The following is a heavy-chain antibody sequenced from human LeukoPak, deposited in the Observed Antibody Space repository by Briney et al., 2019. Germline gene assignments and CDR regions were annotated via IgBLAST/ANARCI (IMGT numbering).Heavy chain of an antibody. Sequence: ASVKVSCKASGGTFSSYAVSWVRQAPGQGLEWMGGIIPIFGTANYAQKFQGRVTITADESTSTAYMELSSLRFEDTAVYYCARVDPAESNINWFDPWGQGTLVTVSS. D-gene: IGHD2/OR15-2a*01. CDR3: ARVDPAESNINWFDP. J-gene: IGHJ5*02. V-gene: IGHV1-69*13. CDR2: IIPIFGTA. CDR1: GGTFSSYA.